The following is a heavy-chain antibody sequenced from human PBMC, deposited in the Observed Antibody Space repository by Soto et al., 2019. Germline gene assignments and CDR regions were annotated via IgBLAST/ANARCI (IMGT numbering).Heavy chain of an antibody. Sequence: GGSLRLSCATSGFTFNRAWMTWVRQAPGKGLEWVGHIKSKADGGTTDFAAPVKGRFTISRDDSKNTVSLHMNSLEAEDTALYYCATAHLSGTHYRNFDYWGQGTLVTVSS. J-gene: IGHJ4*02. D-gene: IGHD1-26*01. V-gene: IGHV3-15*07. CDR1: GFTFNRAW. CDR2: IKSKADGGTT. CDR3: ATAHLSGTHYRNFDY.